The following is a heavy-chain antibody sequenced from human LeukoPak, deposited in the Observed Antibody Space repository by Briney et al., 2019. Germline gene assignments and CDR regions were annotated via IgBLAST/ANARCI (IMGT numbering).Heavy chain of an antibody. CDR1: GFTFTNYW. J-gene: IGHJ4*02. CDR2: IKEDGGEK. CDR3: ARASYQAAGISAR. D-gene: IGHD6-6*01. V-gene: IGHV3-7*01. Sequence: GGSLRLSCAASGFTFTNYWMNWVRQAPGKGLEWVANIKEDGGEKYYVDSVKGRFTISRDNAKNSLYLQMNNLRAEDTAVYYCARASYQAAGISARWGQGTLVTVSS.